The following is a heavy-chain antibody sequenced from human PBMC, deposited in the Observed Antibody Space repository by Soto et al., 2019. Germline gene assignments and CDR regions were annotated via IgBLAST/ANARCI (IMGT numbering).Heavy chain of an antibody. Sequence: GASVKVSCKASGGTFSSYAISWVRQAPGQGLEWMGGIIPIFGTANYAQKFQGRVTITADESTSTAYMELSSLRSEDTAVYYCARDLGLGGSYGTGTSYYYYGMDVWGQGTTVTVSS. J-gene: IGHJ6*02. V-gene: IGHV1-69*13. CDR1: GGTFSSYA. CDR2: IIPIFGTA. D-gene: IGHD1-26*01. CDR3: ARDLGLGGSYGTGTSYYYYGMDV.